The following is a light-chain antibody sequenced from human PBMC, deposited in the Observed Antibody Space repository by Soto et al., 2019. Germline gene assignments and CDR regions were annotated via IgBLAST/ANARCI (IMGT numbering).Light chain of an antibody. Sequence: DIQLNQSPSFLSASVGDRVTITCRASQGISSYLTWYQQRPGKAPNLLIYSASNLQRGVPSRFIGSGSGTEFTLTISSLQPEAVGTYYCQHFNTFPCTFGQGPRVEI. CDR2: SAS. CDR1: QGISSY. J-gene: IGKJ1*01. CDR3: QHFNTFPCT. V-gene: IGKV1-9*01.